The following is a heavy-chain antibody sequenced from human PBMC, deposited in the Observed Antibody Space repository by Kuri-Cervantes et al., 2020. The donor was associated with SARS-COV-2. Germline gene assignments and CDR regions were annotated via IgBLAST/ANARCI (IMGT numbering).Heavy chain of an antibody. V-gene: IGHV3-53*01. CDR1: GFTVSSNY. D-gene: IGHD3-9*01. CDR3: ARSFEGWDV. CDR2: IYSGGST. Sequence: GESLKISCAASGFTVSSNYMSWVRQAPGKGLEWVSVIYSGGSTYYADSVKGRFTISRDNSKNTLYLQMNSLRAEDTAAYYCARSFEGWDVWGQGTTVTVSS. J-gene: IGHJ6*02.